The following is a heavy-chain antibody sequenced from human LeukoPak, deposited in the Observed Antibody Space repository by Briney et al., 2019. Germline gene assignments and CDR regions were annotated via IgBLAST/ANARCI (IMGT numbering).Heavy chain of an antibody. V-gene: IGHV1-69*04. D-gene: IGHD5-18*01. J-gene: IGHJ4*02. Sequence: GASVKVSCKASGGTFSSYTISWVRQAPGQGLEWMGRIIPILGIANYAQKFQGRVTITADKSTSTAYMEPSSLRSGDTAVYYCARELSLDTAMVHSFDYWGQGTLVTVSS. CDR2: IIPILGIA. CDR1: GGTFSSYT. CDR3: ARELSLDTAMVHSFDY.